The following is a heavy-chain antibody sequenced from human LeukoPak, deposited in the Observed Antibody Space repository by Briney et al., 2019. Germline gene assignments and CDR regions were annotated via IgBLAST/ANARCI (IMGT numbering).Heavy chain of an antibody. V-gene: IGHV3-48*01. J-gene: IGHJ4*02. CDR1: GFTFSSYS. CDR3: ARGLATVDY. CDR2: ISSSSSTI. Sequence: GGSLRLSCAASGFTFSSYSMNWVRQAPGKGLEWVSYISSSSSTIYYADSVKGRFTISRDNAKNSLYLQMNSLRAEDTAVYYCARGLATVDYWGQGTLVTVSS. D-gene: IGHD5-12*01.